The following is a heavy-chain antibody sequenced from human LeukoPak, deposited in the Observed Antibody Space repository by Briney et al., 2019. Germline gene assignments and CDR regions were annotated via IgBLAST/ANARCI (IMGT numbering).Heavy chain of an antibody. CDR2: INPNSGGT. V-gene: IGHV1-2*02. D-gene: IGHD2-2*01. Sequence: ASVKVSCKASGYTFTGYYMHWVRQAPGQGPEWMGWINPNSGGTNYAQKFQGRVTMTRDTSISTAYMELSRLRSDDTAVYYCARDSKDIVVVPAAPADLNWFDPWGQGTLVTVSS. CDR3: ARDSKDIVVVPAAPADLNWFDP. J-gene: IGHJ5*02. CDR1: GYTFTGYY.